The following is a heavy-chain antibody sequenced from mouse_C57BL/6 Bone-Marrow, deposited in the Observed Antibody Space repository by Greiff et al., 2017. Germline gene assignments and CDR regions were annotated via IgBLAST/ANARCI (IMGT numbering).Heavy chain of an antibody. V-gene: IGHV14-4*01. J-gene: IGHJ1*03. CDR2: IDPENGDT. CDR3: TYYGSSNWWYFDV. Sequence: VPLQPSGAELVRPGASVKLSCTASGFNIKDDYMHWVKQRPEQGLEWIGWIDPENGDTEYASKFQGKATIPADTSSNTAYLQLSSLTSESPAGFVYTYYGSSNWWYFDVWGTGTTVTVSS. D-gene: IGHD1-1*01. CDR1: GFNIKDDY.